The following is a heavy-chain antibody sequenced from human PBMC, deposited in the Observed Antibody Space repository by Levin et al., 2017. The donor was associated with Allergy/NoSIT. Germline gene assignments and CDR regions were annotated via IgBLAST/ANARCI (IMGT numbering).Heavy chain of an antibody. CDR2: IYYSGST. D-gene: IGHD3-16*01. CDR3: ARFGVGGIVDY. V-gene: IGHV4-39*01. Sequence: PSETLSLTCTVSGGSISSSSYYWGWIRQPPGTGLEWIGSIYYSGSTYYNPSLKSRVTISVDTSKNQFSLKLSSVTAADTAVYYCARFGVGGIVDYWGQGTLVTVSS. J-gene: IGHJ4*02. CDR1: GGSISSSSYY.